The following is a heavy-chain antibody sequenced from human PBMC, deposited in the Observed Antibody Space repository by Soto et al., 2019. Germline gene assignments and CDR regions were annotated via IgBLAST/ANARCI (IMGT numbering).Heavy chain of an antibody. V-gene: IGHV3-23*01. J-gene: IGHJ4*02. D-gene: IGHD2-8*01. Sequence: GGSLRLSCAASGFTFSSYAMSWVRQAPGKGLEWVSAISGSGGSTYYADSVKGRFTISRDNSKNTLYLQMNSLRAEDTAVYYCAKPKARTNGVWNDYWGQGTLVTVSS. CDR1: GFTFSSYA. CDR3: AKPKARTNGVWNDY. CDR2: ISGSGGST.